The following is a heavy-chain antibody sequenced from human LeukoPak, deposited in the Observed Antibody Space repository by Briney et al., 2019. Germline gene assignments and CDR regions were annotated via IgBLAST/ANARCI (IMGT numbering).Heavy chain of an antibody. CDR1: GFTFSSYS. V-gene: IGHV3-21*01. J-gene: IGHJ6*02. D-gene: IGHD1-26*01. CDR3: AAGATRYEDV. Sequence: PGGSLRLSCAASGFTFSSYSMNWVRQAPGKGLEWVSSISSDSTYIYYADSVKGRFTISRDNAKNSLYPQMNSLRVEDTAVYYCAAGATRYEDVWGQGTTVTVSS. CDR2: ISSDSTYI.